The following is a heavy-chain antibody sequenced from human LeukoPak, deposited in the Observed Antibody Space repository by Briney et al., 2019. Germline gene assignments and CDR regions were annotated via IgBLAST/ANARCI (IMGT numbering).Heavy chain of an antibody. V-gene: IGHV1-46*01. Sequence: ASVKVSCKASGYTFPSYFMHWVRQAPGQGLEWMGIINPTGGSTTYAQKFQGRVTMTRDTSTSTVYMELSSLRSDDTAVYYCARDPYSGWLNYYYYYGMDVWGQGTTVTVSS. J-gene: IGHJ6*02. D-gene: IGHD6-19*01. CDR2: INPTGGST. CDR3: ARDPYSGWLNYYYYYGMDV. CDR1: GYTFPSYF.